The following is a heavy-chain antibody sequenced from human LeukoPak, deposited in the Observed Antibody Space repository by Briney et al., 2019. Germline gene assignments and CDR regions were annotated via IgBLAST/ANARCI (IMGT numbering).Heavy chain of an antibody. J-gene: IGHJ4*02. D-gene: IGHD6-19*01. CDR1: GFSFSTYW. Sequence: QPGGSLRLSCAASGFSFSTYWMSWVRQAPGKGLEWVANIKQDGSEKYYVDSVKGRFTISRDNAKNSLYLQMNSLRVEDTAVYYCARAWSYSTGWYNYWGQGTLVTVSS. V-gene: IGHV3-7*04. CDR3: ARAWSYSTGWYNY. CDR2: IKQDGSEK.